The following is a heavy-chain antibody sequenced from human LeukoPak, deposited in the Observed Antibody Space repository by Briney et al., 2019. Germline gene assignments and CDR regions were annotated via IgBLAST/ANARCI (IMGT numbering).Heavy chain of an antibody. CDR3: ARDFGSQGDPTGYYYYYMDV. CDR2: INPNSGGT. J-gene: IGHJ6*03. CDR1: GYTFTGCY. D-gene: IGHD1-26*01. V-gene: IGHV1-2*02. Sequence: ASVKVSCKASGYTFTGCYMHWVRQAPGQGLEWMGWINPNSGGTNYAQKFQGRVTMTRDTSISTAYMELSRLRSDDTAVYYCARDFGSQGDPTGYYYYYMDVWGKGTTVTVSS.